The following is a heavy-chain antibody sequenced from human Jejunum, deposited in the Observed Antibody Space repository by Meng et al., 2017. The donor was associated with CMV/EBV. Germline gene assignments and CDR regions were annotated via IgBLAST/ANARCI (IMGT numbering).Heavy chain of an antibody. CDR2: ISYRETT. J-gene: IGHJ5*02. Sequence: ESGPGPVKPPDTLSLPCTVSGGSIISRNYYSDWIRQPPGKGLEWIGSISYRETTYYSRSRKSRITISLDPSNNQFSLRLTSVTAADPAVNYCAIRPLSWFDPWGQGTLVTVSS. CDR1: GGSIISRNYY. V-gene: IGHV4-39*07. CDR3: AIRPLSWFDP.